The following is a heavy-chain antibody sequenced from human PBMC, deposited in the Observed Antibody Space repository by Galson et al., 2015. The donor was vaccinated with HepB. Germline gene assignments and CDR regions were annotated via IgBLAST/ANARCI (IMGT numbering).Heavy chain of an antibody. CDR1: GYTFTDFY. CDR2: ITPSSGGT. D-gene: IGHD3-10*01. CDR3: ARGDRKYYYASADYNGMDV. J-gene: IGHJ6*02. V-gene: IGHV1-2*06. Sequence: SVKVSCKASGYTFTDFYMHWVRQAPGQGLEWMGRITPSSGGTNYAQKFQDRVTMTRDSSISTAYMELSSLRSDDTAVYYCARGDRKYYYASADYNGMDVWGHGTTVSVSS.